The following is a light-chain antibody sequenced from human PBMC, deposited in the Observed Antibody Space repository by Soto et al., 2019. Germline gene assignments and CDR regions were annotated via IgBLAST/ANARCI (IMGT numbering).Light chain of an antibody. CDR3: QQYVNWPKT. CDR2: DAS. CDR1: QSVSSY. Sequence: EFVFTQSPATLSLSPGQRATLSCRASQSVSSYLAWYQQKPGQAPRLLIYDASTTASGIPARFSASGSGTEFTLTISSLQSEDYGVYFCQQYVNWPKTFGHGTKVDIK. J-gene: IGKJ1*01. V-gene: IGKV3-11*01.